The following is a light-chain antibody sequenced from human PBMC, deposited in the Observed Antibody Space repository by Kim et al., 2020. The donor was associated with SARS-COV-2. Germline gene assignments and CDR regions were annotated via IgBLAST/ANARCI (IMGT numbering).Light chain of an antibody. V-gene: IGLV2-11*01. Sequence: QSALTQPRSVSGSPGQSVTISCTGTFSDVGGYNYISWYQQYPGKVPKLMIYDVSERPSGVPDRFSGSKSGNTASLTISGLQAEDEADYYCCSYAGSDTCVFGGGTQLTVL. CDR3: CSYAGSDTCV. CDR2: DVS. J-gene: IGLJ3*02. CDR1: FSDVGGYNY.